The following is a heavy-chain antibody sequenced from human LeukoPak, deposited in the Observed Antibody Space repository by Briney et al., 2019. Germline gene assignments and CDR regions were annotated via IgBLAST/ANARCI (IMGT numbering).Heavy chain of an antibody. V-gene: IGHV3-11*01. Sequence: GGSLRLSCAASGFTFSDYYMSWIRQAPGKGLERVSYISSSGSTIYYADSVKGRFTICRDNAKNSLYLQMNSLRAEDTAVYYCARGATYYDILTGYYARPLDYWGQGTLVTVSS. CDR2: ISSSGSTI. J-gene: IGHJ4*02. D-gene: IGHD3-9*01. CDR3: ARGATYYDILTGYYARPLDY. CDR1: GFTFSDYY.